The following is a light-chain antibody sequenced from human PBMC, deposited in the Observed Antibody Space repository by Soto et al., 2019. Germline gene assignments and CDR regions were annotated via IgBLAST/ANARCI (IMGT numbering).Light chain of an antibody. CDR2: DAS. Sequence: DIQMTQSPSSLSTSVGDRVTITCRASQGISNCLAWYQQKPGKVPTLLIYDASTLQAGVPARFSGSGSGTDFTLTISSLQPEDVATYYCQKYSSAPWTFGQGTKVEIK. V-gene: IGKV1-27*01. J-gene: IGKJ1*01. CDR3: QKYSSAPWT. CDR1: QGISNC.